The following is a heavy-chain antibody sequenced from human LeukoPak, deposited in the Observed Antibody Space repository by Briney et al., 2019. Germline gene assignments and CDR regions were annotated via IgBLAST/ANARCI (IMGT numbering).Heavy chain of an antibody. V-gene: IGHV3-23*01. CDR2: ISGSGGST. CDR3: AKDFGFGDLYYYYYMDV. J-gene: IGHJ6*03. Sequence: PGGSLRLSCAASGFTFSSYAMSWVRQAPGKGLEWVSAISGSGGSTYYADSVKGRFTISRDNSKNTLYLQMNSLRAEDTAVYYCAKDFGFGDLYYYYYMDVWGKGTTVTVSS. D-gene: IGHD3-10*01. CDR1: GFTFSSYA.